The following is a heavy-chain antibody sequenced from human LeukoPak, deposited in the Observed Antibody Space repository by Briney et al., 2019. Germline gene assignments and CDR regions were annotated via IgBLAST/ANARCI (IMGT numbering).Heavy chain of an antibody. J-gene: IGHJ6*03. CDR3: ARHPGVTYYDFWSGYYPYYYYYMDV. Sequence: PSETLSLTCTVSGGSISSGDYYWSWIRQPPGKGLEWIGYIYYSGSTNYNPSLKSRVTISVDTSKNQFSLKLSSVTAADTAVYYCARHPGVTYYDFWSGYYPYYYYYMDVWGKGTTVTVSS. D-gene: IGHD3-3*01. CDR1: GGSISSGDYY. CDR2: IYYSGST. V-gene: IGHV4-30-4*01.